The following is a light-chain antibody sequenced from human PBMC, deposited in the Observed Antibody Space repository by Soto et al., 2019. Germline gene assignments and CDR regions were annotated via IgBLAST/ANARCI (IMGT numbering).Light chain of an antibody. CDR1: QTISSW. J-gene: IGKJ1*01. V-gene: IGKV1-5*03. CDR3: QHYNSYSEA. Sequence: DIPMTQSPSTLSGSVGDRVTITFRASQTISSWLAWYQQKPGKATKLLIYKASTLKSGVPSRFSGSGSWTEFTLTISSLQPDDFATYDCQHYNSYSEAFGQGTKVELK. CDR2: KAS.